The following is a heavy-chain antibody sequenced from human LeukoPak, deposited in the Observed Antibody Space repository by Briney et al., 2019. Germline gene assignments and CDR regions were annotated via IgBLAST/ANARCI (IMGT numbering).Heavy chain of an antibody. D-gene: IGHD2-2*01. V-gene: IGHV3-30*01. Sequence: GGSLRLSCAASGFTFSSYAMHWVRQAPGKGLEWVAVISYDGSNKYYADSVKGRFTISRDNSKNTLYLQMNSLRAEDTAVYYCARDRRGYCSSTSCPPGDYWGQGTLVTVSS. CDR1: GFTFSSYA. CDR3: ARDRRGYCSSTSCPPGDY. CDR2: ISYDGSNK. J-gene: IGHJ4*02.